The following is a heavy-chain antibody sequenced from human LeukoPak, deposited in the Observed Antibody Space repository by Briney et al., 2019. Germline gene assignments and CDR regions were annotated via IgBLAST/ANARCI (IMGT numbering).Heavy chain of an antibody. D-gene: IGHD2-21*01. V-gene: IGHV4-59*01. CDR3: ARGVVIAPQTFDY. CDR2: IYYSGST. J-gene: IGHJ4*02. Sequence: SETLSLTCTVSGDSISSYYWSWIRQPPGKGLEWIGYIYYSGSTNYNPSLKSRVTISVDTSKNQFSLKLRPVTAADTAVYYCARGVVIAPQTFDYWGQGTLVTVSS. CDR1: GDSISSYY.